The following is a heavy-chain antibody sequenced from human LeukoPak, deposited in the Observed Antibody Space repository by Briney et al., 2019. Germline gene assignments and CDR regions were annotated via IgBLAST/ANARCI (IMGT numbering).Heavy chain of an antibody. CDR2: ISSSSSTI. V-gene: IGHV3-48*01. CDR1: GFTFSSYS. D-gene: IGHD3-10*01. Sequence: GGSLKLSCAASGFTFSSYSMNWVRQAPGKGLEWVSYISSSSSTINYADSVKGRFTISRDNAKNSLYLQMNSLRVEDTAVYYCARAEGSGSSFDYWGQGTLVTVPS. J-gene: IGHJ4*02. CDR3: ARAEGSGSSFDY.